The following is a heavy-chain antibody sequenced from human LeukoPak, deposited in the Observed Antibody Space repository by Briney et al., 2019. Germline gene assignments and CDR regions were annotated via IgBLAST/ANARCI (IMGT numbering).Heavy chain of an antibody. J-gene: IGHJ4*02. V-gene: IGHV4-59*08. D-gene: IGHD6-6*01. Sequence: SETLSLTCTVSGGSISGYYWSWIRQPPGKGLEWIGYIYYSGSTDYNPSLKSRVTISVDTSKNQFSLKLSSVTAADTAVYYCARQNGQLVNYWGQGILVTVSS. CDR2: IYYSGST. CDR1: GGSISGYY. CDR3: ARQNGQLVNY.